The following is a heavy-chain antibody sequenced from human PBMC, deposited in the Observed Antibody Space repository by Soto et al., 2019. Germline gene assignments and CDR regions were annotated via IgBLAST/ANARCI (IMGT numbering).Heavy chain of an antibody. V-gene: IGHV3-30*18. J-gene: IGHJ4*02. CDR2: VSHDGSLY. CDR1: GFTFSSCA. CDR3: VKDRSDTWSFDY. D-gene: IGHD2-8*02. Sequence: GGSLRLSCAAAGFTFSSCAMHWVRQVPGKGLEWLAVVSHDGSLYPYADSVKGRFSISRDNSRKTLYLQMNSLRPEDTAVYYCVKDRSDTWSFDYWGQGTLVTVSS.